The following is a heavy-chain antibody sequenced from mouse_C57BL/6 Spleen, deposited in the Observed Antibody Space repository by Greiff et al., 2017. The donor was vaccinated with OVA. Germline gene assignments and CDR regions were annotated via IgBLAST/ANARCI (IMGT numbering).Heavy chain of an antibody. J-gene: IGHJ2*01. V-gene: IGHV5-16*01. Sequence: EVQVVESEGGLVQPGSSMKLSCTASGFTFSDYYMAWVRQVPEKGLEWVANINYDGSSTYYLDSLKSRFIISRDTAKNILYLQMSSLKSEDTATYYCARLPDYGFDDWGQGTTLTVSS. CDR1: GFTFSDYY. CDR2: INYDGSST. CDR3: ARLPDYGFDD. D-gene: IGHD1-1*01.